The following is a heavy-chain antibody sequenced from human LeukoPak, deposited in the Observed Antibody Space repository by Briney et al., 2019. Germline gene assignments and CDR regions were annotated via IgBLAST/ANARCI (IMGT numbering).Heavy chain of an antibody. CDR1: GPSFTNFR. CDR2: IVSGGSDT. Sequence: GESLESSWKASGPSFTNFRSWWGRPLPGKGLGLVGIIVSGGSDTTYSPSFQSQVTISADKSNSTAYLQWSSLKASDTAMYYCVRLSGYSSWYHYFDYWGQGTLVTVSS. J-gene: IGHJ4*02. V-gene: IGHV5-51*03. D-gene: IGHD6-13*01. CDR3: VRLSGYSSWYHYFDY.